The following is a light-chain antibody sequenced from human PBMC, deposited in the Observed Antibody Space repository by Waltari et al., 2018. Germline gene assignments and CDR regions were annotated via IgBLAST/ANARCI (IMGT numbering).Light chain of an antibody. CDR3: NSYASNSNGL. Sequence: QSALPQPASVSGSPGQPITISCTGSSSDVGRYNYTSWYQPHPGKAPKLLISDVSNRPSGVPSRFSGSKSGNTASLTISGLQAADEAHYYCNSYASNSNGLFGGGTKLTIL. J-gene: IGLJ2*01. CDR1: SSDVGRYNY. V-gene: IGLV2-14*03. CDR2: DVS.